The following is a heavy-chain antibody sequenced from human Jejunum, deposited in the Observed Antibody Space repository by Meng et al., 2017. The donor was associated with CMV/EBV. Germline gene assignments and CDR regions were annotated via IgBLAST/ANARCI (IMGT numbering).Heavy chain of an antibody. CDR2: IRSKAYSGTT. CDR3: VQGYSYYFDY. V-gene: IGHV3-49*04. Sequence: SGFTFCDYTMSWVRQAPGKGLEWVGFIRSKAYSGTTEYAASVKGRFTISRDDSKSIAYLLMNSLKTEDTAVYYCVQGYSYYFDYWGQGTLVTVSS. D-gene: IGHD2-15*01. CDR1: GFTFCDYT. J-gene: IGHJ4*02.